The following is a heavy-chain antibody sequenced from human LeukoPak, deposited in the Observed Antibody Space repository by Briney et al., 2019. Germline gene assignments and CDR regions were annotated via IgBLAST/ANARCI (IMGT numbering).Heavy chain of an antibody. D-gene: IGHD2-15*01. CDR3: ARGRDLLGWYFDL. V-gene: IGHV3-11*05. CDR1: GFTFSDSY. J-gene: IGHJ2*01. Sequence: GGSLRLSCAASGFTFSDSYMIWLRQAQGKGLVGVSYIGGSSTFTNFADSVRGRFTISRDNAKNLLYLQMKGLRAEDTAVYYCARGRDLLGWYFDLWGRGTLVTVSS. CDR2: IGGSSTFT.